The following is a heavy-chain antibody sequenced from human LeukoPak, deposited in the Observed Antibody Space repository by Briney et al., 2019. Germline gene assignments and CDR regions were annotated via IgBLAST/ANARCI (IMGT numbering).Heavy chain of an antibody. CDR2: FDPEDGET. CDR3: ATVGTGDVTCAFDI. D-gene: IGHD7-27*01. Sequence: ASVKVSCKVSGYTLTELSMHWVRQAPGKGLEWMGGFDPEDGETIYAQKFQGRVTMTEDTSTDTAYMELSSLRSEDTAVYYCATVGTGDVTCAFDIWGQGTMVTVSS. J-gene: IGHJ3*02. CDR1: GYTLTELS. V-gene: IGHV1-24*01.